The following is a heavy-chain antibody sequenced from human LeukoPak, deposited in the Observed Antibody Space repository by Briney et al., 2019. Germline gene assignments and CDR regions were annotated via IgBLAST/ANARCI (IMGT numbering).Heavy chain of an antibody. V-gene: IGHV3-53*01. J-gene: IGHJ4*02. D-gene: IGHD5-18*01. CDR2: IHSGGTT. CDR1: GFSVSNNY. CDR3: ARLYSYAFDY. Sequence: PGGSLRLSCAVSGFSVSNNYMSWVRQAPGKGLEWVSVIHSGGTTYYADSVKGRFTISRGNSKNTLYLQMNSLRGEDTALYYCARLYSYAFDYWGQGTLVTVSS.